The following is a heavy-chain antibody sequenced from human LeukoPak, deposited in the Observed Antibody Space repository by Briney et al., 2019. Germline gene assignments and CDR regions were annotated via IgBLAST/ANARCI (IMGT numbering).Heavy chain of an antibody. CDR1: GYDFTSVG. CDR3: ARAGPGSGWYFDY. Sequence: ASVTVSCKASGYDFTSVGITWVRRAPGQGLEWMGWISPYNGNTRYAQKFQGRVAMTTDTSTTTAYMGLRGLRFNDTAVYYCARAGPGSGWYFDYWGQGTLVTVSS. J-gene: IGHJ4*02. CDR2: ISPYNGNT. V-gene: IGHV1-18*01. D-gene: IGHD6-19*01.